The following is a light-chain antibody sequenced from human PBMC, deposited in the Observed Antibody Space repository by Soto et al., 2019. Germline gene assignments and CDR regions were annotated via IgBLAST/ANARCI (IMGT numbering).Light chain of an antibody. J-gene: IGKJ3*01. CDR2: GAS. CDR1: QSVNNNY. V-gene: IGKV3-20*01. Sequence: EIMLTQSPGTLALSPGERATLSCRASQSVNNNYLTWYQQKRGQAPRLLIHGASSRATGIPDRFSGSGSGTDFTLTISRLEPEDFGVYYCQQYGDSPFTFGPGTKVGIK. CDR3: QQYGDSPFT.